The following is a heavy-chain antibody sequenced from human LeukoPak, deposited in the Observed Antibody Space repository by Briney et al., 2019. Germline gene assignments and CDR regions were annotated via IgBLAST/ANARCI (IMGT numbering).Heavy chain of an antibody. Sequence: PGGSLRLSCAVSGFTFSSYGMHWVRQAPGKGLEWVAFIRYDGSNKYYADSVKGRFTISRDNSKNTLYLQMNSLRAEDTAVYYCAEGRRDGYNFDFDYWGQGTLVTVSS. V-gene: IGHV3-30*02. CDR3: AEGRRDGYNFDFDY. CDR1: GFTFSSYG. J-gene: IGHJ4*02. CDR2: IRYDGSNK. D-gene: IGHD5-24*01.